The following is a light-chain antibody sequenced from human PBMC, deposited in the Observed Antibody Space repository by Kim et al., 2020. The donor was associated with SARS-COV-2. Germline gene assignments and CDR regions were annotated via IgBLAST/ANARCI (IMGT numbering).Light chain of an antibody. CDR3: QQLNTYPYT. CDR1: QDIGRY. CDR2: TAS. V-gene: IGKV1-9*01. J-gene: IGKJ2*01. Sequence: SASPGDRVTITCRAGQDIGRYLAWYQQKPGEAPKVLIHTASTLQSGAPSRFSGSGSGTDFALTISSLQPEDSATYFCQQLNTYPYTFGQGTKLEI.